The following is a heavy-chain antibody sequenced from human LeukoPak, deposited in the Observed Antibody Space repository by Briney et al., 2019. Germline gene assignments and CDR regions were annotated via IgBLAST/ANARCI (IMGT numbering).Heavy chain of an antibody. V-gene: IGHV3-23*01. CDR2: ISGGGERT. CDR1: GIVFSNTA. D-gene: IGHD6-19*01. CDR3: GKDGGQYSSGPEFNP. J-gene: IGHJ5*02. Sequence: GGSLRLSCAASGIVFSNTAMNWARPSPGGGLEWVSAISGGGERTFYADSVKGRFSISRDNSKNMMYLQMNSLRADDTAIYYCGKDGGQYSSGPEFNPRGQGALVTVSS.